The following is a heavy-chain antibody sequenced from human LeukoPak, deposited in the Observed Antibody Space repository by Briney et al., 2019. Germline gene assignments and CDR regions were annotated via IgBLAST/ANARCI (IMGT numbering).Heavy chain of an antibody. Sequence: SETLSLTCTVSGGSISSNYWSWIRQPPGKGLEWIGYIYFSGNTNYNPSLKSRVTISVDTSKNQFSLKLSSVTAADTAVYYCARVPPSSSPSVVYYYYYYMDVWGKGTTVTVSS. J-gene: IGHJ6*03. CDR3: ARVPPSSSPSVVYYYYYYMDV. D-gene: IGHD6-6*01. CDR2: IYFSGNT. CDR1: GGSISSNY. V-gene: IGHV4-59*01.